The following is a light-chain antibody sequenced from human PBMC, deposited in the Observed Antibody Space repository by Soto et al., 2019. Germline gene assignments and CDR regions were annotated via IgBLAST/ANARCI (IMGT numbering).Light chain of an antibody. Sequence: QSALTPPPSASGSPGQSVTISCTGTRSDVGGYNYVSWYQQHPGKAPKLMIYEVTKRPSGVPDRFSGSKSGNTASLTVSGLQAEDEADYYCSSYAGSNSYVFGTGTKVTVL. CDR3: SSYAGSNSYV. CDR1: RSDVGGYNY. CDR2: EVT. J-gene: IGLJ1*01. V-gene: IGLV2-8*01.